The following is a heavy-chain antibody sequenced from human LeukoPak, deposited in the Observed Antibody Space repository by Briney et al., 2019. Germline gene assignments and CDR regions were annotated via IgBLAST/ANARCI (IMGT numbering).Heavy chain of an antibody. D-gene: IGHD3-3*01. CDR3: ARGGVPGGFYGSFDY. CDR2: IYGSGST. J-gene: IGHJ4*02. V-gene: IGHV4-34*11. CDR1: GGSFSGYY. Sequence: SSETLSLTCAVYGGSFSGYYWSWIRQPPGKGLEWIGHIYGSGSTNHNPSLQSRVTISVDTSKNQFSLKLNSVTAADTAVYYCARGGVPGGFYGSFDYWGQGTLVSVSS.